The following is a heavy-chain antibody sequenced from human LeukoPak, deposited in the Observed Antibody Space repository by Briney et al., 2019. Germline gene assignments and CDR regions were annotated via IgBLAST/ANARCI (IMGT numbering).Heavy chain of an antibody. J-gene: IGHJ4*02. CDR1: GGSISSSAYY. CDR2: IDYTGST. Sequence: SETLSLTCTVSGGSISSSAYYWAWIRQPPGKGLEWIGSIDYTGSTYYNPSLKSRVTISADTSKNQFSLKVNSVTAADAAVFYRARDKIAVPGPDFDYWGQGTLVTVSS. D-gene: IGHD6-19*01. V-gene: IGHV4-39*02. CDR3: ARDKIAVPGPDFDY.